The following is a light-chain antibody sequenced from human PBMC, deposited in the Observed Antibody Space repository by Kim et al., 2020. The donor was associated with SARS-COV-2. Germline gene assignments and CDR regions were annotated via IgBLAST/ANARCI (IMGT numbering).Light chain of an antibody. CDR1: QGISYW. V-gene: IGKV1D-16*01. Sequence: QLTQSPSSLSASVGDTVTITCRASQGISYWLAWHQQKPGEAPKALIHGASSLQSGVPPRFSGSRSGTEFTLTITGLQPEDFGTYYCNHYSTYPRTFGQGTKLEIK. CDR3: NHYSTYPRT. CDR2: GAS. J-gene: IGKJ2*02.